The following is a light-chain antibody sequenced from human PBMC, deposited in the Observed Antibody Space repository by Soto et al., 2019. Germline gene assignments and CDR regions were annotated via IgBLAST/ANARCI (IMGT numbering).Light chain of an antibody. CDR2: DVS. CDR3: SSYTSSSTLVV. J-gene: IGLJ1*01. CDR1: SSDVGDYNY. Sequence: QSALTQPASVSGSPGQSITISCTGTSSDVGDYNYVSWYQRHPGKAPKLMIYDVSNRPSGVSNRFSGSKSGNTASLTISGLQAEDEADYYCSSYTSSSTLVVFGTGTKVTVL. V-gene: IGLV2-14*01.